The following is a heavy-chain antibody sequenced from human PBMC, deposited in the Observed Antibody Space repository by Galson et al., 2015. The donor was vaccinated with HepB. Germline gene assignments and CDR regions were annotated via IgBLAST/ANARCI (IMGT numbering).Heavy chain of an antibody. Sequence: SVKVSCKASGGTFSSYAISWVRQAPGQGLEWMGRIIPILGIANYAQKFQGRVTITADKSTSTAYMELSSLRSEDTAVYYCARVPPPRSWCCEDYWGQGTLVTVSS. CDR1: GGTFSSYA. J-gene: IGHJ4*02. CDR2: IIPILGIA. CDR3: ARVPPPRSWCCEDY. V-gene: IGHV1-69*04. D-gene: IGHD4/OR15-4a*01.